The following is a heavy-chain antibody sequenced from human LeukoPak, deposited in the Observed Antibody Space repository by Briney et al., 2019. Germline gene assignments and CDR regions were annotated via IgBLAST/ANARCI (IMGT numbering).Heavy chain of an antibody. CDR3: ARSKDYYDSSGYFDY. D-gene: IGHD3-22*01. V-gene: IGHV1-69*04. CDR1: GATFSSYA. J-gene: IGHJ4*02. CDR2: IIPILGMA. Sequence: SVKLSCKASGATFSSYAISWVRQAPGQRLEWMGRIIPILGMANYEQKFQGRVTIPADKSTSTAYMELSSLRSEDTAVYYCARSKDYYDSSGYFDYWGQGTLVTVSS.